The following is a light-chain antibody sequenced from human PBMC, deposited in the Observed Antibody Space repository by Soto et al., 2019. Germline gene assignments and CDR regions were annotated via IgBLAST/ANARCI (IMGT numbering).Light chain of an antibody. J-gene: IGKJ1*01. CDR2: DAS. CDR3: QQYEAYST. CDR1: QSISHF. Sequence: DIEMTQSPSTLSASVGARVTIIGRASQSISHFLAWYQPKPGIVPQLLIYDASNLGCGVPSRFSGSGSRTEFTLPISSLQPDDYGTYCCQQYEAYSTVGQGTKV. V-gene: IGKV1-5*02.